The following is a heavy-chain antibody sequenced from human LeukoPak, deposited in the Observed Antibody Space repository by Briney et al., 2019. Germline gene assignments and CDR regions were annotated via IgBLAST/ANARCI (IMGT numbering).Heavy chain of an antibody. J-gene: IGHJ3*02. CDR3: ARIDESERAAFDI. V-gene: IGHV2-70*11. CDR2: IDWDDDR. Sequence: SGPALVKPTQTLTLTCTFSGFSLSTSGMCVSGIRQPPGKALEWLARIDWDDDRYYSTSLKTRLTISKDTSKNQVVLTMTNMDPVDTATYYCARIDESERAAFDIWGQGTMVTVSS. D-gene: IGHD1-26*01. CDR1: GFSLSTSGMC.